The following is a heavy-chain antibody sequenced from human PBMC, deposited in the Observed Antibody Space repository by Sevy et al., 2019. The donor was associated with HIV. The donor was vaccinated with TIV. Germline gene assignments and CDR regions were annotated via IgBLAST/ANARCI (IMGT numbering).Heavy chain of an antibody. CDR2: IQYDGRNK. Sequence: GGSLRLSCAASGFSFSSYGMHWVRQAPGKGLEWMSYIQYDGRNKDYADSVKGRFTISRDNSKNTLYLQMDSVRVEDAAVFYREKEGGGEGGDHWGQGTLVTVSS. CDR1: GFSFSSYG. D-gene: IGHD2-21*01. CDR3: EKEGGGEGGDH. J-gene: IGHJ4*02. V-gene: IGHV3-30*02.